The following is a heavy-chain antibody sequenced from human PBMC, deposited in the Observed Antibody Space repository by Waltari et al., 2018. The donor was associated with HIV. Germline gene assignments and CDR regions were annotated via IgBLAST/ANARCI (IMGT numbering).Heavy chain of an antibody. Sequence: VQLVESGGTQIRPGGSLRLSCVGSGFTFGNHWMHWVRQVPGKGLQWIARIDRDGRIVKKEGRVRGRFLISRDASQTTVSLQMDSLTSNDTAVYYCASEAAVSAGPLDSWGHGVPVIVSS. J-gene: IGHJ5*01. V-gene: IGHV3-74*02. D-gene: IGHD6-19*01. CDR2: IDRDGRIV. CDR1: GFTFGNHW. CDR3: ASEAAVSAGPLDS.